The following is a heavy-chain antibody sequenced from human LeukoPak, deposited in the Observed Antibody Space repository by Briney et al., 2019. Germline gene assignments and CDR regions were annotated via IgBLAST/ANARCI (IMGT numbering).Heavy chain of an antibody. V-gene: IGHV3-21*01. Sequence: PGGSLRLSCAASGCTLSTYSMDWVRQAPGKGLEWVSSISSGSSYIYYADSVKGRFTISRDNAKNSLYLQMNSLRAEDTAVYYCARREVGATLGDWGQGTLVTVSS. CDR3: ARREVGATLGD. D-gene: IGHD1-26*01. CDR2: ISSGSSYI. J-gene: IGHJ4*02. CDR1: GCTLSTYS.